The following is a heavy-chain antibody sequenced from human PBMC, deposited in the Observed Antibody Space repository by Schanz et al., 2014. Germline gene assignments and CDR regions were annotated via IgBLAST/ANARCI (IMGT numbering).Heavy chain of an antibody. Sequence: VHLVESGGGVVQPGRSLRLSCTGSRFTISRNPIHWVRQAPGKGLERVANINQDGSEKYYVDSVKGRFTISRDNAKNSLYLQMNGLRAEDTAVFYCARDGAELYYFDDWGQGTLVTVSS. V-gene: IGHV3-7*01. CDR3: ARDGAELYYFDD. CDR1: RFTISRNP. CDR2: INQDGSEK. J-gene: IGHJ4*02. D-gene: IGHD1-1*01.